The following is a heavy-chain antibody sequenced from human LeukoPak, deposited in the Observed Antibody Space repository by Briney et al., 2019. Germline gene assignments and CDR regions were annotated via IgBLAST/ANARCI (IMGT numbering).Heavy chain of an antibody. CDR2: ISGSSDNT. J-gene: IGHJ4*02. CDR3: AKGVEWLLGVTFDY. Sequence: PGGSLRLSCAASGFTFSTYAMAWVRQAPGKGLEWVSSISGSSDNTYYTDSVKGRFTVSSDNFKNTLSLQMTGLRAEHTAVYYCAKGVEWLLGVTFDYWGQGILVTVSS. D-gene: IGHD3-3*01. CDR1: GFTFSTYA. V-gene: IGHV3-23*01.